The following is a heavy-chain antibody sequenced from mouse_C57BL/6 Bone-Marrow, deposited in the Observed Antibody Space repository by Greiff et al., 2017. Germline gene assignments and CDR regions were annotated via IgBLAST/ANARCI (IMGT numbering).Heavy chain of an antibody. CDR3: IGCSTCYFAY. J-gene: IGHJ2*01. D-gene: IGHD2-2*01. Sequence: VQLKESGTVLARPGASVKMSCKTSGYTFTSYWMHWVKQRPGQGLEWIGGIHPGNSDTSYNQKFKGKAKLTAVTSASTAYMELSSLTNVESAVYSCIGCSTCYFAYWGQGTPLTVSS. V-gene: IGHV1-5*01. CDR1: GYTFTSYW. CDR2: IHPGNSDT.